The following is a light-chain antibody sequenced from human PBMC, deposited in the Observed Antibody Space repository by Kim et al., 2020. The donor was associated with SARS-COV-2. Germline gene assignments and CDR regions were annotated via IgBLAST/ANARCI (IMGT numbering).Light chain of an antibody. Sequence: PGERATPSCRASQSVSISYLAWDQQKPGQAPRLLIYGASSRATGIPDRFSGSGSGTDFTLTISRLEPEDFAVYYCQQYGSSPRYTFGQGTKLEI. CDR1: QSVSISY. CDR2: GAS. CDR3: QQYGSSPRYT. J-gene: IGKJ2*01. V-gene: IGKV3-20*01.